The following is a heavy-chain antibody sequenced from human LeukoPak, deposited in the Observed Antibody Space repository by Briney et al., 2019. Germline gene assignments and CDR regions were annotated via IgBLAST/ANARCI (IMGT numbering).Heavy chain of an antibody. CDR1: GFTFSSYW. V-gene: IGHV3-7*04. CDR3: ARAYYYDRSGY. Sequence: GGSLRLSCAASGFTFSSYWMSWVRQAPGKGLEWVANIEQDGSEKYYVDSVKGRFTISRDNAKNALSLQMNSLRVEDTAVYYCARAYYYDRSGYWGQGTLVTVSS. D-gene: IGHD3-22*01. CDR2: IEQDGSEK. J-gene: IGHJ4*02.